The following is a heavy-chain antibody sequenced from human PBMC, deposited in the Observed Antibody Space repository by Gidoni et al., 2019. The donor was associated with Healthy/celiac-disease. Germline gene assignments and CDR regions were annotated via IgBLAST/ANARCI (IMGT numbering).Heavy chain of an antibody. J-gene: IGHJ4*02. D-gene: IGHD3-22*01. V-gene: IGHV4-39*01. Sequence: QLQLQESGPGLVKPSETLSLTCTVSGGSISSSSYYWGLIRQPPGKGLEWIGSIYYSGSTYYNPSLKSRVTISVDTSKNQFSLKLSSVTAADTAVYYCARLPSTITMIVVVTPPDYWGQGTLVTVSS. CDR1: GGSISSSSYY. CDR3: ARLPSTITMIVVVTPPDY. CDR2: IYYSGST.